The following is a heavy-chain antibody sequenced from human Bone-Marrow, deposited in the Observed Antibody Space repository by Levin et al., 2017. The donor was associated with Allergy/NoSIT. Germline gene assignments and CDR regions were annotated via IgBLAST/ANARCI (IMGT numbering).Heavy chain of an antibody. Sequence: GGSLRLSCVASGFAFTDTLMHWVRQAPGKGPEWVALLAYDGHYTEHADSVKGRFTISRDNSKNTLFLQMLSLRPDDTAIYYCAKDGPGVPHNLDYWGQGALVTVSS. CDR1: GFAFTDTL. J-gene: IGHJ4*02. CDR3: AKDGPGVPHNLDY. CDR2: LAYDGHYT. V-gene: IGHV3-30*18. D-gene: IGHD1-1*01.